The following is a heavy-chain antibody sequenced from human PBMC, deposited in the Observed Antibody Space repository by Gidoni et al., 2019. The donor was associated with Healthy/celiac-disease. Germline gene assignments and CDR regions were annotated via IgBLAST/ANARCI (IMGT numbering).Heavy chain of an antibody. CDR1: GGSISSGSYY. V-gene: IGHV4-61*02. CDR3: ARDAAAGAFDY. J-gene: IGHJ4*02. D-gene: IGHD6-13*01. CDR2: IYTSGST. Sequence: QVQLQESGPGLVKPSQTLSLTCTVSGGSISSGSYYWSWIRQPAGKGLEWIGRIYTSGSTNYNPSLKSRVTMSVDTSKNQFSLKLSSVTAADTAVYYCARDAAAGAFDYWGQGTLVTVSS.